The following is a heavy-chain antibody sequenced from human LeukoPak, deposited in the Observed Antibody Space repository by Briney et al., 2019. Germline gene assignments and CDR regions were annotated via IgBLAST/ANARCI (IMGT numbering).Heavy chain of an antibody. D-gene: IGHD2-15*01. CDR3: ARGIRIPGP. CDR2: INYDGSDK. J-gene: IGHJ5*02. V-gene: IGHV3-7*01. Sequence: PGGSLRLSCAASGFTFSSYLMSWVRQAPRKGLEWVATINYDGSDKYYVDSVKGRFTISRDKAKNSLYLQMDSLRGEDTAEYYCARGIRIPGPSGQGTLVTVSS. CDR1: GFTFSSYL.